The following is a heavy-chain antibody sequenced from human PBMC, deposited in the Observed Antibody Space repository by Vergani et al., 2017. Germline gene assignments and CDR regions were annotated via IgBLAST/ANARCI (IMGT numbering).Heavy chain of an antibody. D-gene: IGHD2-15*01. J-gene: IGHJ6*02. V-gene: IGHV3-66*02. Sequence: EVQLVESGGGLVQPGGSLRLSCAASGLTVSSNYMSWVRQAPGKGLEWVSVIYSGGSTYYADSVKGRFTISRDNSKNTLYLQMNSLRAEDTAVYYCARDDERYCSGGSCYAYYGMDVWGQGTTVTVSS. CDR2: IYSGGST. CDR1: GLTVSSNY. CDR3: ARDDERYCSGGSCYAYYGMDV.